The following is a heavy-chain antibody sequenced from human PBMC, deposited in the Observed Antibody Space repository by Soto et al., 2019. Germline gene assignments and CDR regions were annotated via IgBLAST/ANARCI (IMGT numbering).Heavy chain of an antibody. CDR2: IDSSSSNK. Sequence: PGGSLRLSCAASGFTFDSYSMNWVRQAPGKGLEWVSYIDSSSSNKHYADSVKGRFTISRDNAKSALYLQMSSLRDEDTAVYYCARDDDSAMALNFDYWGQGTLVTVSS. D-gene: IGHD5-18*01. CDR1: GFTFDSYS. CDR3: ARDDDSAMALNFDY. J-gene: IGHJ4*02. V-gene: IGHV3-48*02.